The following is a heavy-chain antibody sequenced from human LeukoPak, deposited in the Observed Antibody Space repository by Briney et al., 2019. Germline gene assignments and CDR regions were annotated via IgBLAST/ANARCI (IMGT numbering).Heavy chain of an antibody. V-gene: IGHV4-59*01. J-gene: IGHJ5*02. Sequence: SQTLSLTCTVSGGSISTYYWSWIRQPPGKGLEWIGYIYYSGSTNYNPSLKSRVSISVDMSKNQFSLKLSFVTATDTAVYYCARGQGIAALNWFDPWGQGTLVTVSS. CDR3: ARGQGIAALNWFDP. D-gene: IGHD6-6*01. CDR1: GGSISTYY. CDR2: IYYSGST.